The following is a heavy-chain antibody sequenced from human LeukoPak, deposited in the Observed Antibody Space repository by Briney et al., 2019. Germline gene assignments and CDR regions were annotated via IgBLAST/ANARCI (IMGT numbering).Heavy chain of an antibody. CDR1: GGSISSSSYY. J-gene: IGHJ4*02. Sequence: KPSETLSLTCTVSGGSISSSSYYWGWIRQPPGKGLEWIGSIYYSGSTYYNPSLKSRVTISVDTSKNQFSLKLSSVTAADTAVYYCARGTAWGYYGSGSYYYWGQGTLVTVSS. CDR2: IYYSGST. V-gene: IGHV4-39*01. CDR3: ARGTAWGYYGSGSYYY. D-gene: IGHD3-10*01.